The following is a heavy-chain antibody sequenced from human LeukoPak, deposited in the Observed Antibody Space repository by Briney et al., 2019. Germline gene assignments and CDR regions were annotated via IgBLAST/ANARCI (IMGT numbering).Heavy chain of an antibody. D-gene: IGHD6-13*01. CDR3: ARLAWDSSWGPGDV. V-gene: IGHV4-59*08. CDR2: IYYSGST. J-gene: IGHJ6*04. CDR1: GGSISSYY. Sequence: PSETLSLTCTVSGGSISSYYWSWVRQPPGKGLGWIGYIYYSGSTNYNPSLKSRVTISVDTSKNQFSLKLSSVTAADTAVYYCARLAWDSSWGPGDVWGKGTTVTVSS.